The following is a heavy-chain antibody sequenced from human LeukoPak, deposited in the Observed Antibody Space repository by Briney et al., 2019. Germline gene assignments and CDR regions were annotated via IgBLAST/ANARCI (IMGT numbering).Heavy chain of an antibody. D-gene: IGHD3-22*01. CDR2: INPNSGGT. Sequence: ASVKVSCKASGYTFTGYYMHWVRQAPGQGLEWMGWINPNSGGTNYAQKFQGRVTMTRDTSISTAYMELSRLRSDDTAVYYCARVPSHYYDSSDIYQSLYNWFDPWGQGTLVTVSS. CDR3: ARVPSHYYDSSDIYQSLYNWFDP. J-gene: IGHJ5*02. V-gene: IGHV1-2*02. CDR1: GYTFTGYY.